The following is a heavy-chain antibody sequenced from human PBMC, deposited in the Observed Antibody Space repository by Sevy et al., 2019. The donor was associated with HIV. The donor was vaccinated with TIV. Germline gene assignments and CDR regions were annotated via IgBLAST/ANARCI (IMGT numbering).Heavy chain of an antibody. V-gene: IGHV4-61*02. CDR3: ARDPAYYYDSSGYYSSY. Sequence: SETLSLTCTVSGGSISSGSYYWSWIRQPAGKGLEWIGRIYTSGSTNYNPSLKSRVTMSVDTSKNQFSLKLSSVTAADTAVNYCARDPAYYYDSSGYYSSYWGQGTLVTVSS. CDR2: IYTSGST. D-gene: IGHD3-22*01. CDR1: GGSISSGSYY. J-gene: IGHJ4*02.